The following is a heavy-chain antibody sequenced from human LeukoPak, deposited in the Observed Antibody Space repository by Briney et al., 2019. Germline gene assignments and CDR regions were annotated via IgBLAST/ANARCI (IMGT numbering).Heavy chain of an antibody. Sequence: VSVKVSCKASGYTFTSYGISWVRQAPGQGLEWMGWISAYNGNTNYAQKLQGRVTMTTDTSTSTAYMELRSLRSDDTAVYYCARGDSRNYYYYMDVWGQGTLVTVSS. D-gene: IGHD6-13*01. CDR2: ISAYNGNT. CDR3: ARGDSRNYYYYMDV. J-gene: IGHJ6*03. CDR1: GYTFTSYG. V-gene: IGHV1-18*01.